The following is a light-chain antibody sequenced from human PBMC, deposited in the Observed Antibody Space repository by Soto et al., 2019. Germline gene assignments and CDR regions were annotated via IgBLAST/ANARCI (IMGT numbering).Light chain of an antibody. CDR2: VAS. CDR1: QGISSF. Sequence: IQLTQFPSSLSASVGDSVTITCRATQGISSFLAWYQQKPGKAPKLLIYVASSLQSGVPSRFSGSGSGTEFTLTISSLQPDDFATYYCQQYNSYSTFGQGTKVDIK. J-gene: IGKJ1*01. CDR3: QQYNSYST. V-gene: IGKV1-9*01.